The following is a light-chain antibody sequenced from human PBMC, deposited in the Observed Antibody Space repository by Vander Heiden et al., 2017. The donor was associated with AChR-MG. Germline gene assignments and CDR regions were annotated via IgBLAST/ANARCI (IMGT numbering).Light chain of an antibody. J-gene: IGLJ2*01. Sequence: SYALPQAPSVSVSPAQPVSITCSGANLGDKYTSWYQHKSGQSPVLVIDQDWRRPSGIPERFSGSNSGNTATLTIGGTQAIDEAVYYCQAWASSTVVFGGGTKLTVL. CDR3: QAWASSTVV. V-gene: IGLV3-1*01. CDR2: QDW. CDR1: NLGDKY.